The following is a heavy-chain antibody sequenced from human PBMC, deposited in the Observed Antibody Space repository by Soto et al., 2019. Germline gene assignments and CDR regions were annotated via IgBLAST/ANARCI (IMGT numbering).Heavy chain of an antibody. Sequence: ASVKVSCKASGYTFTGYYMHWVRQAPGQGLEWMGWINPNSGGTNYAQKFQGWVTMTRDTSISTAYMELSRLRSDDTAVYYCAKSSSGYVYYGMDVWGQGXTVTVSS. V-gene: IGHV1-2*04. CDR2: INPNSGGT. D-gene: IGHD5-12*01. CDR1: GYTFTGYY. J-gene: IGHJ6*02. CDR3: AKSSSGYVYYGMDV.